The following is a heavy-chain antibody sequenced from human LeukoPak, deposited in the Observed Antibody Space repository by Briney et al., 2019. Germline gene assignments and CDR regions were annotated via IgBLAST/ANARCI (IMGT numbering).Heavy chain of an antibody. Sequence: GGSLRLSCAASGFTFSTSAMNWVRQVPGKGLEWVSSIDLDSSHIYYAASVRGRFTISRDNARNSVYLQMNSLRVEDTAVYYCARDPLRYLRVGHYDYWGQGTLVAVSS. J-gene: IGHJ4*02. D-gene: IGHD3-9*01. CDR1: GFTFSTSA. CDR2: IDLDSSHI. CDR3: ARDPLRYLRVGHYDY. V-gene: IGHV3-21*01.